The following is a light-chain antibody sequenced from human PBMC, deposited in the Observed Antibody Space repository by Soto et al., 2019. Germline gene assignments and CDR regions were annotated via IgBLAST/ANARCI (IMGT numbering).Light chain of an antibody. CDR1: QSVSSY. CDR3: QQRSN. V-gene: IGKV3-11*01. Sequence: EIVLTQSPATLSLSPGERATLSCRASQSVSSYLAWYQQKPGQAPRLLIYDASNRATGIPARFSGSGSGTDFTLTISSREPEDFAVYYCQQRSNFGGGTKVEIK. J-gene: IGKJ4*01. CDR2: DAS.